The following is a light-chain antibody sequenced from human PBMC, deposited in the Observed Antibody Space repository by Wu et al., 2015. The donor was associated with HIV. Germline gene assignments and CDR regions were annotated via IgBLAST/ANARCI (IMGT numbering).Light chain of an antibody. CDR1: QSVSSSY. Sequence: EIVLTQSPGTLSLSPGERATLSCRASQSVSSSYLAWYQQKPGQAPRLLMYGGVSRAAGIPDRFSGSGPGPDFTLTISRVEPEDFAVYYCQQTGTSPYSFGQGTRLEIK. V-gene: IGKV3-20*01. CDR3: QQTGTSPYS. CDR2: GGV. J-gene: IGKJ2*03.